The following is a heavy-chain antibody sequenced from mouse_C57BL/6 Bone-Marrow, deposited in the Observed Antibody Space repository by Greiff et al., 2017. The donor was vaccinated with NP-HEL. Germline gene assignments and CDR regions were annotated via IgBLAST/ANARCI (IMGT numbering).Heavy chain of an antibody. J-gene: IGHJ4*01. Sequence: EVHLVESGGGLVQPGGSLSLSCAASGFTFTDYYMSWVRQPPGKALEWLGFIRNKANGYTTEYSASVKGRFTISRDNSQSILYLQMNALRAEDSATYYCARYYYGSTPMDYWGQGTSVTVSS. D-gene: IGHD1-1*01. CDR2: IRNKANGYTT. V-gene: IGHV7-3*01. CDR1: GFTFTDYY. CDR3: ARYYYGSTPMDY.